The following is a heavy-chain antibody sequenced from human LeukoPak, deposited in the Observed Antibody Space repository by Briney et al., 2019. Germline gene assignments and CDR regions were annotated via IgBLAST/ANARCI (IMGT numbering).Heavy chain of an antibody. V-gene: IGHV4-59*01. CDR2: IYYSGST. CDR1: GGSISSYY. J-gene: IGHJ4*02. Sequence: SETLSLTCTVSGGSISSYYWSWIRQPPGKGLEWIGYIYYSGSTNYNPSLKSRVTISVDTSKNQFSLKLSSVTAADTAVYYCARDSYYDFWSGYYTLTFDYWGQGTLVTVSS. CDR3: ARDSYYDFWSGYYTLTFDY. D-gene: IGHD3-3*01.